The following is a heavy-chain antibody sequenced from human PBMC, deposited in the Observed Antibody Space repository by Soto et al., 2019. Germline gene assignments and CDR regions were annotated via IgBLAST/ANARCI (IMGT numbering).Heavy chain of an antibody. CDR2: IYYSGST. V-gene: IGHV4-31*03. Sequence: SETLSLTCTVSGGSISSGGYYWSWIRQHPGKGLEWIGYIYYSGSTYYNPSLKSRVTISVDTSKNQFSLKLSSVTAADTAVYYCARGDVGYYYDRSGPYYFDYWGQGTLGTV. D-gene: IGHD3-22*01. CDR3: ARGDVGYYYDRSGPYYFDY. CDR1: GGSISSGGYY. J-gene: IGHJ4*02.